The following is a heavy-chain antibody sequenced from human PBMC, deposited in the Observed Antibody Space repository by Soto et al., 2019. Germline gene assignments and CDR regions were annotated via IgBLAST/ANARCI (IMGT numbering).Heavy chain of an antibody. CDR1: GGTFSSYA. CDR3: GSTGDPPPRYDAFDI. CDR2: IIPIFGTA. J-gene: IGHJ3*02. Sequence: QVQLVQSGAEVKKPGSSVKVSCKASGGTFSSYAISWVRQAPGQGLEWMGGIIPIFGTANYAQKFQGRVTITADEFTSTAYMELGSLRSEDTALYYCGSTGDPPPRYDAFDIWGQGTMVTVSS. D-gene: IGHD7-27*01. V-gene: IGHV1-69*12.